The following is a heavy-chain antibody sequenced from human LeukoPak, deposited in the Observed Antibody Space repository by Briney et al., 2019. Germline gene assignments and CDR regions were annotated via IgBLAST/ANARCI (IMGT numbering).Heavy chain of an antibody. D-gene: IGHD2-21*01. CDR3: ARPGVMGLFDY. CDR2: IYPGDSDT. CDR1: GFTFSSYW. V-gene: IGHV5-51*01. J-gene: IGHJ4*02. Sequence: GGSLRLSCAASGFTFSSYWMSWVRQMPGKGLEWMGIIYPGDSDTRYSPSFQGQVTISADKSISTAYLQWSSLKASDTAMYYCARPGVMGLFDYWGQGTLVTVSS.